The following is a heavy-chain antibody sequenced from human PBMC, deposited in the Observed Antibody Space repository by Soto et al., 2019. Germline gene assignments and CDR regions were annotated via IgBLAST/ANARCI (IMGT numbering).Heavy chain of an antibody. J-gene: IGHJ4*02. CDR1: GFTFSSCS. CDR3: AKGGGGGWYDD. V-gene: IGHV3-23*01. CDR2: ISGSGTNT. D-gene: IGHD6-19*01. Sequence: EVQLLESGGGLVQPGGSPRLSCAASGFTFSSCSMAWVRLAPGKGLEWVSSISGSGTNTYYSDSVRGRFTISRDNSKNTLYLQMNSLRGDDTAVYYWAKGGGGGWYDDWGQGTLVTVSS.